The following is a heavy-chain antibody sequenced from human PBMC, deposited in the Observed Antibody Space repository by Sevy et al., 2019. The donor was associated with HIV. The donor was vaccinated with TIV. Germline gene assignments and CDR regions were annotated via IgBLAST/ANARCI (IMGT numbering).Heavy chain of an antibody. CDR2: ISAHNGDT. V-gene: IGHV1-18*01. Sequence: ASVKVSCKASGYSFTRYGISWVRQAPGQGLEWMGWISAHNGDTNYAQKFQGRITMTTDTSTSTAYMELRSLRSDDTAVYYCARDYCSGGSCYGALAYWAQGTLVTVSS. D-gene: IGHD2-15*01. J-gene: IGHJ4*02. CDR1: GYSFTRYG. CDR3: ARDYCSGGSCYGALAY.